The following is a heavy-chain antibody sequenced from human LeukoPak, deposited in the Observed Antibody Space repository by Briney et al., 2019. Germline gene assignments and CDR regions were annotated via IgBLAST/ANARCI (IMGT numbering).Heavy chain of an antibody. V-gene: IGHV4-59*08. CDR3: ARLSHCSSTSCFDY. J-gene: IGHJ4*02. Sequence: SETLSLTCTVSGGSISSYYWSWIRQPPGKGLEWIGYIYYSGSTNYNPSLKSRVTISVDTSKNQFSLKLSSVTAADTAVYYCARLSHCSSTSCFDYWGQGTLVTVSS. CDR2: IYYSGST. D-gene: IGHD2-2*01. CDR1: GGSISSYY.